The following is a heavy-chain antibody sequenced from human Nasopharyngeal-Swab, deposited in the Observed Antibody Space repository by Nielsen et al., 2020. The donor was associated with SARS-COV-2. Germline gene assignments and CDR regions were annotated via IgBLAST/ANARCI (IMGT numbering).Heavy chain of an antibody. Sequence: GGSLRLSCIGFGYSVANYWIGWVRQMRGKGLEWMGSIYPGNSDTRYSPAFHGRVTISADKSINTAYLQWTSLRASDTAVYYCARRAARDGYNYEVDPWGQGTLVTVSS. CDR1: GYSVANYW. D-gene: IGHD5-24*01. V-gene: IGHV5-51*01. CDR3: ARRAARDGYNYEVDP. J-gene: IGHJ5*02. CDR2: IYPGNSDT.